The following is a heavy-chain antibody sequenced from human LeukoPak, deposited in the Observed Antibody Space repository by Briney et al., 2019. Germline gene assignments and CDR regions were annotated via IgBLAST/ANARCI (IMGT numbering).Heavy chain of an antibody. CDR2: IYYSGST. D-gene: IGHD5-24*01. J-gene: IGHJ4*02. Sequence: SETLSLTCTVSGGSISSGGYYWSWIRQHPGKGLEWIGYIYYSGSTYYNPSLKSRVTTSVDTSKNQFSLKLSSVTAADTAVYYCARVGDGYNLGFDYWGQGTLVTVSS. CDR1: GGSISSGGYY. CDR3: ARVGDGYNLGFDY. V-gene: IGHV4-31*03.